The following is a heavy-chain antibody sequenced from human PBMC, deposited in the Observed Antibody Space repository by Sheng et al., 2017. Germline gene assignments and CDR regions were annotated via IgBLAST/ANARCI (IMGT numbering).Heavy chain of an antibody. D-gene: IGHD2-21*01. Sequence: QVQLVQSGAEVKKPGSSVKVSCKASGGTFSSYTISWVRQAPGQGLEWMGRIIPILGIANYAQKFQGRVTITADKSTSTAYMELSSLRSEDTAVYYCASGTPNCGGDCYSWFAFDIWGQGTMVTVSS. CDR2: IIPILGIA. CDR1: GGTFSSYT. V-gene: IGHV1-69*02. J-gene: IGHJ3*02. CDR3: ASGTPNCGGDCYSWFAFDI.